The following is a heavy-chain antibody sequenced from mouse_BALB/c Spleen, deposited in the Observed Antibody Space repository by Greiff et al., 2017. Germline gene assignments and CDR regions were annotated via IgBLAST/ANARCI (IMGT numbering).Heavy chain of an antibody. V-gene: IGHV3-2*02. CDR2: ISYSGST. J-gene: IGHJ4*01. CDR1: GYSITSDYA. D-gene: IGHD2-1*01. Sequence: EVQLQESGPGLVKPSQSLSLTCTVTGYSITSDYAWNWIRQFPGNKLEWMGYISYSGSTSYNPSLKSRISITRDTSKNQFFLQLNSVTTEDTATYYCARSYGNYGVNAMDYWGQGTSVTVSS. CDR3: ARSYGNYGVNAMDY.